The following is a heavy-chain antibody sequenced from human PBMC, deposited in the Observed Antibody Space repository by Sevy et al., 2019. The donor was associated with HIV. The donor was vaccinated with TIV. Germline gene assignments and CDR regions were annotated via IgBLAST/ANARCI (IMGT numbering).Heavy chain of an antibody. CDR3: ARGVRVTTEPYYFDY. V-gene: IGHV4-34*01. D-gene: IGHD4-4*01. CDR2: INHSGST. J-gene: IGHJ4*02. CDR1: SGSFSAYY. Sequence: SETLSLTCAVYSGSFSAYYWSWIRQPPGKGLEWIGEINHSGSTNYNPSLKSRVTISLHTSKNQFSLKLTSVTAADTAVYYCARGVRVTTEPYYFDYWGQGTLVTVSS.